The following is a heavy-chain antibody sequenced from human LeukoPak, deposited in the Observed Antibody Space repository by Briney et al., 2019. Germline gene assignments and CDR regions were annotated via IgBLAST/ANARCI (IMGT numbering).Heavy chain of an antibody. CDR2: IIPIFGTA. J-gene: IGHJ5*02. V-gene: IGHV1-69*06. CDR3: TRWGVPANWFYP. CDR1: GGTFSSYA. D-gene: IGHD2-2*01. Sequence: GASVKVSCKASGGTFSSYAISWARQAPGQGLEWMGGIIPIFGTANYAQKFQGRVTITADKSTSTAYMELSSLRSEDTAVYFCTRWGVPANWFYPWGQGTLVTVSS.